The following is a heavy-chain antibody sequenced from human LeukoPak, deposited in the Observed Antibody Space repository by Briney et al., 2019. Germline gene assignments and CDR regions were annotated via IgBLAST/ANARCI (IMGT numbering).Heavy chain of an antibody. Sequence: GGSLRLSCAASGFTFSSHAMSWVRQAPGKGLEWVSATSDSGGNTYYADSVEGRFTISRDNSKNTLYLQMNSLRAEDTAVYYCARRGVSANNGDYRFDFWGQGTLVTVSS. D-gene: IGHD4-17*01. CDR1: GFTFSSHA. CDR3: ARRGVSANNGDYRFDF. CDR2: TSDSGGNT. V-gene: IGHV3-23*01. J-gene: IGHJ4*02.